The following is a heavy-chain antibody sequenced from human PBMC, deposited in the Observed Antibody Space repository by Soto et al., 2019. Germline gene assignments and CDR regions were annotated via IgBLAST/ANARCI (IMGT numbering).Heavy chain of an antibody. CDR3: AGGLYYYDRSGLY. CDR1: GGSISSYY. V-gene: IGHV4-59*08. J-gene: IGHJ4*02. Sequence: PSETLSLTCTVSGGSISSYYWSWIRQPPGKGLEWIGYIYYSGSTNYNPSLKSRVTISLDTSKNQFSLNLSSVTAADTAVYYCAGGLYYYDRSGLYSGQATLVTVSS. D-gene: IGHD3-22*01. CDR2: IYYSGST.